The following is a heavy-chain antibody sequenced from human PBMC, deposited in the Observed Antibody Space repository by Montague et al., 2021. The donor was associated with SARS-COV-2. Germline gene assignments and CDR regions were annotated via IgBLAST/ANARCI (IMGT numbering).Heavy chain of an antibody. D-gene: IGHD4-23*01. J-gene: IGHJ4*02. CDR2: IYYSGST. Sequence: SETLSLTCTVSGVSITTYYWSWIRQPPGKGLEWIGYIYYSGSTYYTPSLKSRVSFSVDASKNEFSLRLTSVSAADTAVYYCARGGGDYGGNPFDYWGQGTLVTVSP. CDR1: GVSITTYY. V-gene: IGHV4-59*01. CDR3: ARGGGDYGGNPFDY.